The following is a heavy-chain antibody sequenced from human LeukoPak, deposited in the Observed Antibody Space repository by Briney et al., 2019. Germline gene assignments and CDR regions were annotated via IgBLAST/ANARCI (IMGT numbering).Heavy chain of an antibody. CDR2: ISGSGGTT. CDR1: GFTFSDYA. CDR3: AKGQGYSASPAAFSFDY. Sequence: GGPLRLSCAASGFTFSDYAMSWVRQAPGKGLEWVSAISGSGGTTYYADSVKGRFTISRDKSKNTLSLQMNSLRAEDTALYYCAKGQGYSASPAAFSFDYWGQGTLVTVSS. D-gene: IGHD5-12*01. J-gene: IGHJ4*02. V-gene: IGHV3-23*01.